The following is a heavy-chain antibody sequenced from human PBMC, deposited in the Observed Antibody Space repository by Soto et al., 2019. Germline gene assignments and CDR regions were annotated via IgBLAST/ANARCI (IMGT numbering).Heavy chain of an antibody. CDR3: AKGDSTTHGDSFDI. J-gene: IGHJ3*02. V-gene: IGHV4-59*01. D-gene: IGHD6-13*01. CDR1: GGSISFYN. CDR2: IYHSGRT. Sequence: QVQLQESGPGLVKPSETLSLTCSVSGGSISFYNWNWIRHSPGKGLEWIGYIYHSGRTNYNPSLKSRVTISVDTSKNQFSLQLSSVTAADTAVYYCAKGDSTTHGDSFDIWGQGTMVTVSP.